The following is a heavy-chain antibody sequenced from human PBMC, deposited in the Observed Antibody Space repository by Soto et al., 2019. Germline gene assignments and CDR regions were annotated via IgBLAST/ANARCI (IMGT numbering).Heavy chain of an antibody. V-gene: IGHV3-30*02. Sequence: DSVKGRFTISRDNSKNTLYLQMISLRAEDTAVYYCAKEVWSGPMDVWGQGTTVTVSS. D-gene: IGHD3-3*01. J-gene: IGHJ6*02. CDR3: AKEVWSGPMDV.